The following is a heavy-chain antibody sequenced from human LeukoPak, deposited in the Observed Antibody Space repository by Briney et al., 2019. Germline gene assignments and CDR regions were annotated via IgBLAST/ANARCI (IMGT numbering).Heavy chain of an antibody. CDR1: GFTFSNYW. V-gene: IGHV3-7*01. J-gene: IGHJ4*02. Sequence: PGGSLRLSCAASGFTFSNYWMSWVRQAPGKGLEWVANIKEDGSEKAYVNSVKGRFTISRDNTENSLYLQMSSLRAEDTAVYYCARRPHFDYWGQGTLVTVSS. CDR2: IKEDGSEK. CDR3: ARRPHFDY.